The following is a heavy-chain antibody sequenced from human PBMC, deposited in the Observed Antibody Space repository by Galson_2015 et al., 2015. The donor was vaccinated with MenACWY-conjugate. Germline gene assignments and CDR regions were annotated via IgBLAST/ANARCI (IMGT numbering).Heavy chain of an antibody. J-gene: IGHJ6*02. CDR1: GFTFRNYW. Sequence: SLRLPCAASGFTFRNYWMTWVRQAPGKGLEWVASIKKDGSEEYYVDSVKGRFTISRDNAKNSMYLEMNSLRVEDTAVYSCARGHYGMDVWGQGTTVTASS. V-gene: IGHV3-7*03. CDR2: IKKDGSEE. CDR3: ARGHYGMDV.